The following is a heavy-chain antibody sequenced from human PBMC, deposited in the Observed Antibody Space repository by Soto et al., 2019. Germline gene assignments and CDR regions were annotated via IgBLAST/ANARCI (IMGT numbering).Heavy chain of an antibody. CDR2: IIPIFGTA. V-gene: IGHV1-69*12. J-gene: IGHJ6*02. CDR1: GGTFSSYA. CDR3: ARLSYGGNTLPEYGMDV. D-gene: IGHD4-17*01. Sequence: QVQLVQSGAEVKKPGSSVKVSCKASGGTFSSYAISWVRQAPGQGLEWMGGIIPIFGTANYAQKLQGRVTLTADESPSTAYMELSSLRPEDTAVYYGARLSYGGNTLPEYGMDVWGQGTTVTVSS.